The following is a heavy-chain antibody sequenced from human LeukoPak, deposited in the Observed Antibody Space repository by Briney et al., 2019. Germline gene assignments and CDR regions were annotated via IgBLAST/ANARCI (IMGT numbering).Heavy chain of an antibody. Sequence: WASVKVSCKASGGTFSSYAISWVRQAPGQGLEWMGGIIPIFGTANYAQKFQGRVTITADESTSTAYMELSSLRSEDTAVYYCAGSLIAVAGVYYYGMDVWGQGTTVTVSS. CDR2: IIPIFGTA. D-gene: IGHD6-19*01. V-gene: IGHV1-69*13. J-gene: IGHJ6*02. CDR3: AGSLIAVAGVYYYGMDV. CDR1: GGTFSSYA.